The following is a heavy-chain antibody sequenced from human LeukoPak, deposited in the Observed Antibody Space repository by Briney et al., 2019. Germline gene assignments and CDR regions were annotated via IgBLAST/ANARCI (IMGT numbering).Heavy chain of an antibody. CDR3: ARNMYTSGWYRLGY. CDR2: ISSDSGAR. J-gene: IGHJ4*02. D-gene: IGHD6-19*01. Sequence: SGGSLRLSCGASGLTLSTYSMNWVRQAPGKGLEWVSYISSDSGARYYADSVKGRFTISRDNAKNSLYLQMNSLRVEDTAVYYCARNMYTSGWYRLGYWGQGTLVTVSS. CDR1: GLTLSTYS. V-gene: IGHV3-48*01.